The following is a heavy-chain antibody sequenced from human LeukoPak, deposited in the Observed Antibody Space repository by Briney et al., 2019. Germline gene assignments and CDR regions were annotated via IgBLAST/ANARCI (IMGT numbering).Heavy chain of an antibody. CDR1: GYTFTGYY. V-gene: IGHV1-2*02. J-gene: IGHJ6*03. CDR2: INPNSGGT. CDR3: ARAPPFPKYYYYYYMDV. Sequence: ASVKGSCKASGYTFTGYYMHWVRQAPGQGLEWMGWINPNSGGTNYAQKFQGRVTMTRDTSIRTAYMEMTRLRFDDTAVYYCARAPPFPKYYYYYYMDVWGKGTTVTVSS.